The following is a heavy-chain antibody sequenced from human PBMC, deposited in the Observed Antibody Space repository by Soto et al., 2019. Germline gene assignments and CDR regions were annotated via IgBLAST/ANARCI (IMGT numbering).Heavy chain of an antibody. D-gene: IGHD5-12*01. Sequence: PGESLKISCNGSGYSFPTYWLAWVRQTPGRGLEYMGIIYPGDSDSRYSPAFQGQVTISADKSINTAYLQWTSLKASDTAIYYCARSRVSTPRLEDPFDIWGQGTMVTGSS. J-gene: IGHJ3*02. V-gene: IGHV5-51*01. CDR2: IYPGDSDS. CDR1: GYSFPTYW. CDR3: ARSRVSTPRLEDPFDI.